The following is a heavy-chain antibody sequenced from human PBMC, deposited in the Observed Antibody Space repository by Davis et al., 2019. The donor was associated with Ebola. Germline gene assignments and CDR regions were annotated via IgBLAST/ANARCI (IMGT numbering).Heavy chain of an antibody. CDR2: INHSGST. CDR1: GGSLSGYY. D-gene: IGHD6-6*01. CDR3: ARAIGGSSSWFDP. V-gene: IGHV4-34*01. Sequence: SETLSLTCVVYGGSLSGYYWSWIRQPPGKGLEWIGEINHSGSTNYNPSLKSRVTISVDTSKNQFSLKLSSVTAADTAVYYCARAIGGSSSWFDPWGQGTLVTVSS. J-gene: IGHJ5*02.